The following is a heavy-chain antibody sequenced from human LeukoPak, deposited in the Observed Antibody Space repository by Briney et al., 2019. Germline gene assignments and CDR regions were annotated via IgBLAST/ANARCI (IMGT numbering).Heavy chain of an antibody. V-gene: IGHV4-59*08. CDR1: GGSIISYY. Sequence: SETLSLTCTVSGGSIISYYWSWIRQSPGQGREWMGYIYYSGSTSYNLSLKSRVTISVDTSKNQFSLRLSSVTAADTAVYYCARHGTSSYYYYAMDVWGQGTTVTVSS. D-gene: IGHD1-1*01. J-gene: IGHJ6*02. CDR3: ARHGTSSYYYYAMDV. CDR2: IYYSGST.